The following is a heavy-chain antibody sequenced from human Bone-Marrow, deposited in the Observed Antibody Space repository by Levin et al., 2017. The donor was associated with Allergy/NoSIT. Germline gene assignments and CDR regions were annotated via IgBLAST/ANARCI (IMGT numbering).Heavy chain of an antibody. CDR2: IYHRGGT. J-gene: IGHJ3*01. Sequence: PSETLSLTCTVSRGSVTTGDYFWTWIRQPPGQGLQWIAYIYHRGGTFYNPSLKSRTSISIEPSKNPFSLPLTSVIAADAATYYCARVSLKRDAFDVWGQGTSVTVSS. CDR3: ARVSLKRDAFDV. D-gene: IGHD2/OR15-2a*01. CDR1: RGSVTTGDYF. V-gene: IGHV4-30-4*01.